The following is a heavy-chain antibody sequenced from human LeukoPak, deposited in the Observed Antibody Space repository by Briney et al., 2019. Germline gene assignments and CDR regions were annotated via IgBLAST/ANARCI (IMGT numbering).Heavy chain of an antibody. D-gene: IGHD6-6*01. CDR1: GFTFTDYF. CDR3: ARSSDSSSLQYFQH. CDR2: ISISGSTI. J-gene: IGHJ1*01. Sequence: GGSLRLSCAASGFTFTDYFMNWIRQAPGKGLEWVSSISISGSTIYCADSVKGRFTISRDNAKNSLYLQMNSLRAEDTAVYYCARSSDSSSLQYFQHWGQGTLVTVSS. V-gene: IGHV3-11*01.